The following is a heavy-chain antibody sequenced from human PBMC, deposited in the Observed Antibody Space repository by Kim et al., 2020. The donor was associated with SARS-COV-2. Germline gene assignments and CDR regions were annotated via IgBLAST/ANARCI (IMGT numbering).Heavy chain of an antibody. CDR3: ARESYDSSGHGDY. J-gene: IGHJ4*02. D-gene: IGHD3-22*01. V-gene: IGHV4-39*06. Sequence: SNPSHKGRVTISVATSKNQLHLELSSVTAADTAVYYCARESYDSSGHGDYWGQGTLVTVSS.